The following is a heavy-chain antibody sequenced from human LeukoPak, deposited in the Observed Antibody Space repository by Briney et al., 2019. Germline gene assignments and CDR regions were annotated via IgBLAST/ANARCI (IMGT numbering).Heavy chain of an antibody. CDR1: GYTFTGYY. CDR2: INPNSGGT. CDR3: ARGRFYNSSGRKGTTYYFDY. V-gene: IGHV1-2*02. J-gene: IGHJ4*02. D-gene: IGHD6-19*01. Sequence: ASVKVSCKASGYTFTGYYMRWVRQAPGQGLEWMGWINPNSGGTNYAQKFQGRVTMTRDTSISTAYMELSSLRSEDTAVYYCARGRFYNSSGRKGTTYYFDYWGQGTLVTVSS.